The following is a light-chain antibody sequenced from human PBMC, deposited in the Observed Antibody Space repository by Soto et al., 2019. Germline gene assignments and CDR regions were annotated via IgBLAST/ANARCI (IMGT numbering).Light chain of an antibody. CDR1: QNVYNN. Sequence: EIVMTQSPATLSVSPGEGATLSCKASQNVYNNLAWYQQRPGQPPRLLIYDASTRATGISARFSGSGYGTEFTLTISSLQSEDFAVYFCQQCRNLPLTFGVGTKVDIK. V-gene: IGKV3-15*01. CDR3: QQCRNLPLT. CDR2: DAS. J-gene: IGKJ4*01.